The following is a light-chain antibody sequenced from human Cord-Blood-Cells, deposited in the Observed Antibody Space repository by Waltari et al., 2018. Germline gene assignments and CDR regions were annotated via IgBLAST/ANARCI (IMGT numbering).Light chain of an antibody. J-gene: IGKJ2*01. CDR3: QQYNNWPPRST. Sequence: EIVLTQSPATLSVSPGERATLSCRASQSVSSNLAWYQQKPGQAPRLLIYGASTRATGIQARFSGSGSGTEFTLTISSLQSEDFAVYYCQQYNNWPPRSTFGQGTKLEIK. V-gene: IGKV3-15*01. CDR2: GAS. CDR1: QSVSSN.